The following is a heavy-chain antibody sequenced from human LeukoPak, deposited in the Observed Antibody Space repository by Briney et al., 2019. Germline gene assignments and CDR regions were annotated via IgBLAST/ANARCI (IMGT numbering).Heavy chain of an antibody. J-gene: IGHJ3*02. CDR2: IGTAGDT. V-gene: IGHV3-13*01. CDR1: GFTFSSYD. CDR3: ARAGPSTSCLTSRYDAFDI. Sequence: GGSLRLSCAASGFTFSSYDMHWVRHATGKGLEWVSAIGTAGDTYYPGSVKGRFTISRENAKNSLYLQMNSLRADDTAVYYCARAGPSTSCLTSRYDAFDIWGQGTMVTVSS. D-gene: IGHD2-2*01.